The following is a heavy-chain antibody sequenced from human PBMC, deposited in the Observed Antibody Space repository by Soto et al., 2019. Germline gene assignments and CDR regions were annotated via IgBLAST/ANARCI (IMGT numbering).Heavy chain of an antibody. J-gene: IGHJ6*02. CDR1: AYTLTSYG. Sequence: ASVKVSCKASAYTLTSYGITWVRQDKGQGLEWVGWISAYNGNSNYAQKYEGRVTMTTDTSTSTAYMELSSLRSDDTAVYYCARIADCSTTSCSFPSRFHVRGYYYYYGLDVWGQGTTVTVSS. D-gene: IGHD2-2*01. V-gene: IGHV1-18*04. CDR2: ISAYNGNS. CDR3: ARIADCSTTSCSFPSRFHVRGYYYYYGLDV.